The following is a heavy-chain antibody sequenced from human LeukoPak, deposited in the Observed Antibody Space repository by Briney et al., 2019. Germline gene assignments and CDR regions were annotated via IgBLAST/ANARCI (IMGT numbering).Heavy chain of an antibody. Sequence: SQTLSLTCTVSGGSISSGDYYWSWIRQPPGKGLEWIGYIYYSGSTYYNPSLKSRVTISVDTSKKQFSLKLSSVTAADTAVYYCARVHQLLDYFAYWGQGTLVTVSS. CDR2: IYYSGST. J-gene: IGHJ4*02. CDR1: GGSISSGDYY. V-gene: IGHV4-30-4*01. D-gene: IGHD2-2*01. CDR3: ARVHQLLDYFAY.